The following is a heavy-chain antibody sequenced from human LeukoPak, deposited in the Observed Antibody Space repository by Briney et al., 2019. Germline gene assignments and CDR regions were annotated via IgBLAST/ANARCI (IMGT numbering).Heavy chain of an antibody. CDR2: IYHSGHT. J-gene: IGHJ4*02. V-gene: IGHV4-59*01. CDR1: GGSMNYY. Sequence: PSETLSLTCTVSGGSMNYYWSWVRQPLGEGLEWIGYIYHSGHTSYNPSFQSRVSISLDTSNNRFSLKLASVTAADTAVYYCARSLDASWLQCPEFWGQGTLVTVSP. CDR3: ARSLDASWLQCPEF. D-gene: IGHD5-24*01.